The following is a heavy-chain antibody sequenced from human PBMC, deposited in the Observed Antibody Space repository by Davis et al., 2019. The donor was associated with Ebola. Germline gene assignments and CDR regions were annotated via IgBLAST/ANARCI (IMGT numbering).Heavy chain of an antibody. J-gene: IGHJ4*02. CDR1: GYTFTDYY. CDR2: INPNSGGT. Sequence: ASVKVSCKASGYTFTDYYMHWVRQAPGQGLKWMGRINPNSGGTNYAQKFQGRVTMTRDTSINTAYMELSRLRSDDTAVFFCARGYCTGGGCPDFDYWGQGTLVTVSS. CDR3: ARGYCTGGGCPDFDY. D-gene: IGHD2-8*02. V-gene: IGHV1-2*06.